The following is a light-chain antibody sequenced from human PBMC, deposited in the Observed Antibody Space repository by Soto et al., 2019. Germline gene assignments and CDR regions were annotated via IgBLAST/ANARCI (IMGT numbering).Light chain of an antibody. CDR3: SSYTSSSTLVV. J-gene: IGLJ2*01. CDR2: DVS. V-gene: IGLV2-14*01. Sequence: QSALTQPASVSGSPGQSITISCTGTSSDVGGYNYVSWYQQHPGKAPKLMIYDVSNRPSGVSNRFSGSKSGNTASLTISGLQADDEDDYYCSSYTSSSTLVVFGRGTKLTVL. CDR1: SSDVGGYNY.